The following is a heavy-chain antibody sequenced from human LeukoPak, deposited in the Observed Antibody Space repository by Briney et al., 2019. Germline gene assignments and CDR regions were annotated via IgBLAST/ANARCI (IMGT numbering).Heavy chain of an antibody. CDR1: GFTVSSKS. CDR2: IRSDGST. D-gene: IGHD3-22*01. CDR3: AKDRHLSTMIVVVTSGMDV. Sequence: GGSLRLSCAVSGFTVSSKSMIWVRQAPGKGLECVSFIRSDGSTSYADSVKGRFTISRDNSKNTLYLQMNSLRAEDTAVYYCAKDRHLSTMIVVVTSGMDVWGQGTTVTVSS. J-gene: IGHJ6*02. V-gene: IGHV3-53*01.